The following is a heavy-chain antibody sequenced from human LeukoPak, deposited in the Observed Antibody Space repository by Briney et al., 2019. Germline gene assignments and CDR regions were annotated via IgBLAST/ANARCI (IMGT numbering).Heavy chain of an antibody. J-gene: IGHJ3*02. D-gene: IGHD7-27*01. CDR3: ARFPGDYYAFDI. Sequence: ASVKVSCKASGYTFTGYYMHWVRQAPGQGLEWMGWINPNSGGTNYARKFQGRVTMTRDTSISTAYMELSSLRSDDTAVYYCARFPGDYYAFDIWGQGTMVTVSS. CDR2: INPNSGGT. CDR1: GYTFTGYY. V-gene: IGHV1-2*02.